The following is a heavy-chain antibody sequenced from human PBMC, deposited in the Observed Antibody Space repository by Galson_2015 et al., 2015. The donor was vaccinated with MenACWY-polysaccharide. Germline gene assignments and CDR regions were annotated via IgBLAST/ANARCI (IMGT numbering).Heavy chain of an antibody. Sequence: GLECLGTVSYSGSAYYNASIKSRVTISVDTSKNQFSLKLSSVTAADTAIYYCARAGRTDIVVVGYGWGFDYWGRGALVTVSS. V-gene: IGHV4-39*07. J-gene: IGHJ4*02. CDR3: ARAGRTDIVVVGYGWGFDY. D-gene: IGHD2-2*01. CDR2: VSYSGSA.